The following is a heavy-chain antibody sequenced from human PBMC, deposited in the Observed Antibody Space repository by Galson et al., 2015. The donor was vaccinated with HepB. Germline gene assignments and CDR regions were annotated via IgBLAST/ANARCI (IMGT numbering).Heavy chain of an antibody. CDR2: TYFRSKWRI. CDR1: GDSVTSNSAV. CDR3: ARENSGTYYGYFDY. V-gene: IGHV6-1*01. Sequence: CAISGDSVTSNSAVWNWIRQSPSRGLEWLGRTYFRSKWRIDYAMSVKSRITISADTSDNQFSLLLRSVTPEDTAVYYCARENSGTYYGYFDYWGQGTLVTVSS. J-gene: IGHJ4*02. D-gene: IGHD1-26*01.